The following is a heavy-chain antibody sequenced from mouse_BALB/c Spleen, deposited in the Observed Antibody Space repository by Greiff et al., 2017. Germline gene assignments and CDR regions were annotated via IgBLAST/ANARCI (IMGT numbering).Heavy chain of an antibody. CDR3: TRTYYRYDGYYFDY. V-gene: IGHV1-5*01. CDR1: GYSFTSYW. D-gene: IGHD2-14*01. J-gene: IGHJ2*01. Sequence: VQLQQSGTVLARPGASVKMSCKASGYSFTSYWMHWVKQRPGQGLEWIGAIYPGNSDTSYNQKFKGKAKLTAVTSASTAYMELSSLTNEDSAVYVCTRTYYRYDGYYFDYWGQGTTLTVSS. CDR2: IYPGNSDT.